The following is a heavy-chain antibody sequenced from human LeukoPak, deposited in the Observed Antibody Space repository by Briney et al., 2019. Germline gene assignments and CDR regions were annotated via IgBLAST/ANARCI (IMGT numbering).Heavy chain of an antibody. CDR1: GFTFTTYA. J-gene: IGHJ4*02. Sequence: GGSLRLSCAASGFTFTTYAMRWVRQAPGKGLEWVSGIRDSGKSTYYADSVKGRFTIYRDNSKNTLYMEINSLRVEDTAVYYCATLESSGWYFDYWGQGTLVTVSS. CDR2: IRDSGKST. CDR3: ATLESSGWYFDY. D-gene: IGHD6-19*01. V-gene: IGHV3-23*01.